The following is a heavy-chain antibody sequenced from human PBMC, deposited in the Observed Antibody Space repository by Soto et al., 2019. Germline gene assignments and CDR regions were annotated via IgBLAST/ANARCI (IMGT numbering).Heavy chain of an antibody. J-gene: IGHJ4*02. D-gene: IGHD3-9*01. CDR3: ELGIGLRYFDWPLEY. V-gene: IGHV1-69*06. CDR1: GGTFTNYT. CDR2: IIPMFGTT. Sequence: QVQLVQSGAEVKKPGSSVKVSCKASGGTFTNYTISWVRQAPGQGLEWMGGIIPMFGTTNHAQKFQGRVTINANKSTTTAHLELSSLRYEDTAVYYWELGIGLRYFDWPLEYWGQGTPVTVSS.